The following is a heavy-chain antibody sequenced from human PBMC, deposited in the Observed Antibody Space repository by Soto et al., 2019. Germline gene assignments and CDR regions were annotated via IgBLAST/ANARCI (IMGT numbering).Heavy chain of an antibody. CDR3: ARVDMDYYDSSANWFDP. V-gene: IGHV1-18*01. D-gene: IGHD3-22*01. CDR2: ISAYNGNT. J-gene: IGHJ5*02. CDR1: GYTFTSYG. Sequence: VASVKVSCKASGYTFTSYGISWVRQAPGQGLEWMGWISAYNGNTKYAQKLQGRVTMTTDTSTSTAYMELRSLRSDDTAVYYCARVDMDYYDSSANWFDPWGQGTLVTVSS.